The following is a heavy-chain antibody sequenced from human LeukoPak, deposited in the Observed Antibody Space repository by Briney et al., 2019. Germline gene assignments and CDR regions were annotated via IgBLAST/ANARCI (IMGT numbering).Heavy chain of an antibody. Sequence: SVKVSCKASGGTLSSYAISWVRQAPGQGLEWMGGIIPIFGTANYAQKFQGRVTITADESTSTAYMELSSLRSEDTAVYYGARYQGSGDYYTFDSWGQGPLVTVSS. CDR3: ARYQGSGDYYTFDS. J-gene: IGHJ5*01. CDR1: GGTLSSYA. D-gene: IGHD3-10*01. V-gene: IGHV1-69*13. CDR2: IIPIFGTA.